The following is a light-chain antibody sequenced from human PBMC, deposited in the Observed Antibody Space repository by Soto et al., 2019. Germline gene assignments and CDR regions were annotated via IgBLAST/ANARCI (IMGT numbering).Light chain of an antibody. CDR2: EVT. CDR1: SSDVGGYDY. CDR3: SSYAGTNNLYV. V-gene: IGLV2-8*01. Sequence: QSALTQPPSASGSLGQSVTISCTGTSSDVGGYDYVSWYQQHPGKAPKLIIYEVTKRPSGVPDRFSGSKSGNTASLTVSGLQAEDEADYYCSSYAGTNNLYVFGTGTKVTVL. J-gene: IGLJ1*01.